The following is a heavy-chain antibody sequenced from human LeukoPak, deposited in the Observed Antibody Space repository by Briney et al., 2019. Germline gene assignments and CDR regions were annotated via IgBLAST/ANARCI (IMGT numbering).Heavy chain of an antibody. CDR3: ASGADAFETSGDYFDY. V-gene: IGHV4-4*07. Sequence: PSETLSLTCTVPGAYIDTSHWSSIRQPAGKGLEWIGRIYSSGSTNYNPSLKGRVTMSVETSTNQVSLKVTSVTAADTAVYYCASGADAFETSGDYFDYWGQGTLVTVSS. CDR2: IYSSGST. CDR1: GAYIDTSH. J-gene: IGHJ4*02. D-gene: IGHD7-27*01.